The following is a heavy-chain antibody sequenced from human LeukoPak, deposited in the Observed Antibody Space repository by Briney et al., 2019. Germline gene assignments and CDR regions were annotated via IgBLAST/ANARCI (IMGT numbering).Heavy chain of an antibody. D-gene: IGHD3/OR15-3a*01. Sequence: PSETLSLTCTVSGGSISSYYWSWIRQPPGKGLEWIGEINHSGSTNYNPSLKSRVTISVDTSKNQFSLKLSSVTAADTAVYYCARHGTGDIDYWGQGTLVTVSS. J-gene: IGHJ4*02. CDR3: ARHGTGDIDY. CDR2: INHSGST. V-gene: IGHV4-34*01. CDR1: GGSISSYY.